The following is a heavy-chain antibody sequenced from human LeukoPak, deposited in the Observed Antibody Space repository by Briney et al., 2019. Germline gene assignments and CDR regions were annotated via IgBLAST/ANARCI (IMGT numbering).Heavy chain of an antibody. V-gene: IGHV3-23*01. CDR1: GFTFSSYA. D-gene: IGHD3/OR15-3a*01. J-gene: IGHJ1*01. CDR3: AREFGLITSH. CDR2: ISDNGCST. Sequence: GGSLKLSCAASGFTFSSYAMSWVRQAPGKGLEWVSSISDNGCSTYSADSVKGRFTISRDNSKNTLYLQMNSLRAEDTAVYYCAREFGLITSHWGQGTLVTVSS.